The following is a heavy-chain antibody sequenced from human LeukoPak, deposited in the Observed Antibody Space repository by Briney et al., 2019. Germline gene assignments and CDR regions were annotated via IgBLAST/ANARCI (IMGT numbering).Heavy chain of an antibody. J-gene: IGHJ6*03. CDR2: IYNGGST. CDR1: GDSISSGSYY. V-gene: IGHV4-61*02. CDR3: ARIRGEWEILQFYYYYMDV. D-gene: IGHD1-26*01. Sequence: SETLSLTCTVSGDSISSGSYYWTWIRQSAGKGLEWIGRIYNGGSTKYSPSLNSRVTISVDTSKNQFSLKLTSVTAADTAVYYCARIRGEWEILQFYYYYMDVWGKGTTVTVSS.